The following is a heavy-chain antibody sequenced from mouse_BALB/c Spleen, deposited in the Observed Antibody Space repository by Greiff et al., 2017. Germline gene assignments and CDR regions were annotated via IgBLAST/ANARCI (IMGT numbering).Heavy chain of an antibody. V-gene: IGHV5-6*01. CDR2: ISSGGSYT. J-gene: IGHJ2*01. Sequence: VQLKESGGDLVKPGGSLKLSCAASGFTFSSYGMSWVRQTPDKRLEWVATISSGGSYTYYPDSVKGRFTISRDNAKNTLYLQMSSLKSEDTAMYYCARHGDGDYWGQGTTLTVSS. CDR1: GFTFSSYG. CDR3: ARHGDGDY.